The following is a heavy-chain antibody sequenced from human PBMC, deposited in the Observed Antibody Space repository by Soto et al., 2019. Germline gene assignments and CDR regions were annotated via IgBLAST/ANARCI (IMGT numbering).Heavy chain of an antibody. V-gene: IGHV5-51*01. CDR2: IYPGDSDT. CDR1: GYSFTSYW. CDR3: ARHCGGSCYEGSGNYYYYGMDV. D-gene: IGHD2-15*01. J-gene: IGHJ6*02. Sequence: EVQLVQSGAEVKKPGESLKISCKGSGYSFTSYWIGWVRQMPGKGLEWMGIIYPGDSDTRYSPSFQGQVTISADKSISTAYLQWSILKASDTAMYYCARHCGGSCYEGSGNYYYYGMDVWGQGTTVTVSS.